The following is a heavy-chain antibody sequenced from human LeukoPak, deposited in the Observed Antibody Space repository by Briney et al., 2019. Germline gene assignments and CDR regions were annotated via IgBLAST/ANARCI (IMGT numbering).Heavy chain of an antibody. CDR3: ARAPITSPFYFDY. D-gene: IGHD2-2*01. Sequence: PGGSLRLSCSASGFAFDDHGMSWVRQAPGKGLEWVSGINWSGGSTGYADPLRGRFTISRDNAKNSLYLQMDSLTAEDTALYYCARAPITSPFYFDYWGQGTLVTVSS. CDR2: INWSGGST. CDR1: GFAFDDHG. J-gene: IGHJ4*02. V-gene: IGHV3-20*04.